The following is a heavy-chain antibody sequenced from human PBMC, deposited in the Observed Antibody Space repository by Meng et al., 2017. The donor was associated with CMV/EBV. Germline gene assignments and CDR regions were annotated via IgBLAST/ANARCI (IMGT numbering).Heavy chain of an antibody. J-gene: IGHJ6*02. CDR1: GYTFTSYG. CDR2: ISAYNGNT. Sequence: ASVKVSCKASGYTFTSYGISWVRQAPGQGLEWMGWISAYNGNTNYAQKLQGRVTMTTDTSTSTAYMELRSLRSDDTAVYYCARRGTIFEYYYSMDVWGQGTTVTVSS. D-gene: IGHD3-3*01. V-gene: IGHV1-18*01. CDR3: ARRGTIFEYYYSMDV.